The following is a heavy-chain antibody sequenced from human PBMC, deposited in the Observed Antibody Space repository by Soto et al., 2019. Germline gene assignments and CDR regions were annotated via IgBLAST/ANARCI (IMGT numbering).Heavy chain of an antibody. CDR3: AREIRYGSGSYFDP. Sequence: VSCKASGYTFTSYGISWVRQAPGQGLEWMGWISAYNGNTNYAQKLQGRVTMTTDTSTSTAYMALRSLRSDDTAVYYCAREIRYGSGSYFDPWGQGTLVTVSS. CDR1: GYTFTSYG. D-gene: IGHD3-10*01. V-gene: IGHV1-18*04. J-gene: IGHJ5*02. CDR2: ISAYNGNT.